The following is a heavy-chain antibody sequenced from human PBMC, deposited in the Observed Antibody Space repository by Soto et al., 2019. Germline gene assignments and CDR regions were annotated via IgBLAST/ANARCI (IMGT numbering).Heavy chain of an antibody. Sequence: ETLSLTCDVSGYSISSGYYWGWIRPPPGKGLEWIGSIYHSGSTYYNASLKSRVTISVDTSKNQFSLKLTSVTDADTAVYYCASGIDFYSATEVWGHGTTVNVSS. CDR2: IYHSGST. V-gene: IGHV4-38-2*01. J-gene: IGHJ6*01. CDR3: ASGIDFYSATEV. CDR1: GYSISSGYY.